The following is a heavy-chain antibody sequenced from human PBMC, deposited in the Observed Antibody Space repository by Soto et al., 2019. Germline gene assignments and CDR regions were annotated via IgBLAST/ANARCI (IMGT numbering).Heavy chain of an antibody. Sequence: EVQLVQSGAEVKKPGESLKISCKGSGYSFTSYWIGWVRQMPGKGLEWMGIIYPGDSDTRYSPSFQGQVTISADKSISTAYLQWSSLKASDTAMYYCARLIGDYGTLLPYYYYYMDVWGRGTTVTVSS. V-gene: IGHV5-51*03. CDR2: IYPGDSDT. CDR1: GYSFTSYW. CDR3: ARLIGDYGTLLPYYYYYMDV. J-gene: IGHJ6*03. D-gene: IGHD3-16*01.